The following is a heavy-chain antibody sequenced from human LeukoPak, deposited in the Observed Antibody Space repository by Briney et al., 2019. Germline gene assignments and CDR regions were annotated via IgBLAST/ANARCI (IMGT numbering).Heavy chain of an antibody. CDR1: GFTFTSYG. CDR3: AKYGLAGSGRYHDVSDI. V-gene: IGHV3-23*01. Sequence: GGSLRLSCAASGFTFTSYGMTWVRQAPGKGLDWVSAISESGGSTYYADSVKGRSTISRDNSKNTLYLQMNSLRAEDTAVYYCAKYGLAGSGRYHDVSDIWGQGTMVTVSS. CDR2: ISESGGST. D-gene: IGHD3-10*01. J-gene: IGHJ3*02.